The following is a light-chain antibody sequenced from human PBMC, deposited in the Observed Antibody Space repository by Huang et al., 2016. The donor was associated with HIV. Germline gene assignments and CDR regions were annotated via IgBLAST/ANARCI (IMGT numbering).Light chain of an antibody. CDR3: QQYYSTPLT. CDR1: QGISNS. V-gene: IGKV1-NL1*01. Sequence: DIQMTQSPSSLSASVGDRVTITCRARQGISNSLALYQQKPGKAPKHLLYSASRLESGGPARISGGGSWTDDNLTISSLQPEDFATYYCQQYYSTPLTFGGGTKVEIK. J-gene: IGKJ4*01. CDR2: SAS.